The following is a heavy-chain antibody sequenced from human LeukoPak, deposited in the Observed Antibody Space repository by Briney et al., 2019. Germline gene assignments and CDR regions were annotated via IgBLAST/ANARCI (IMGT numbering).Heavy chain of an antibody. J-gene: IGHJ4*02. CDR3: AKDSGLTGVSWRAHGIDY. CDR1: GFTFSSYG. V-gene: IGHV3-30*02. CDR2: IRYDGSNK. Sequence: QSGGSLRLSCAASGFTFSSYGMHWVRQAPGKGLEWVAFIRYDGSNKYYADSVKGRFTISRDNSKNTLYLQMNSLRAEDTAVYYCAKDSGLTGVSWRAHGIDYWGQGTLVTVSS. D-gene: IGHD7-27*01.